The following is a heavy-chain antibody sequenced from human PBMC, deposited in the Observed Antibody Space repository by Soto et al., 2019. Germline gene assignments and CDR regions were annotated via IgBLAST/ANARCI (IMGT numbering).Heavy chain of an antibody. CDR3: ATYDFWSGYPPSDY. CDR1: GFTFSSYA. CDR2: ISGSGGST. V-gene: IGHV3-23*01. Sequence: EVQLLESGGGLVQPGGSLRLSCAASGFTFSSYAMSWVRQAPGKGLEWVSAISGSGGSTYYADSVKGRFTISRDNSKNTLYLQMNSLRAEDTAVYYCATYDFWSGYPPSDYWGQGTLVTVSS. D-gene: IGHD3-3*01. J-gene: IGHJ4*02.